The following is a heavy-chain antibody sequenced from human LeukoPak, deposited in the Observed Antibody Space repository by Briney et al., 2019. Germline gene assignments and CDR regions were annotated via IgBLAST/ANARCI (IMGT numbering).Heavy chain of an antibody. D-gene: IGHD2-15*01. CDR1: GGSISSSNW. CDR2: IYHSGST. Sequence: SGTLSLTCAVSGGSISSSNWWSWVRQPPGKGLEWIGEIYHSGSTNYNPSLKSRVTISVDKSKNQFSLKLSSVTAADTAVYYWAREHCRGGSCYSAGYYNRAVGGKGPTVTFPS. J-gene: IGHJ6*03. V-gene: IGHV4-4*02. CDR3: AREHCRGGSCYSAGYYNRAV.